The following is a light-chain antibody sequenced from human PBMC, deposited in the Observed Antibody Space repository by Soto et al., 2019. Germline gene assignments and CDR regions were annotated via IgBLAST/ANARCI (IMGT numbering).Light chain of an antibody. CDR3: QQSYNTPLYT. J-gene: IGKJ2*01. Sequence: DIQMTQSPSYLSASVGDRVSITCRTSQTISTYLNWYQQRPGKAPKLLIYGASTLQSGVPSRFSGSGSGTDFTLTISSLQPEDFATYYCQQSYNTPLYTFGQGTKLEIK. V-gene: IGKV1-39*01. CDR1: QTISTY. CDR2: GAS.